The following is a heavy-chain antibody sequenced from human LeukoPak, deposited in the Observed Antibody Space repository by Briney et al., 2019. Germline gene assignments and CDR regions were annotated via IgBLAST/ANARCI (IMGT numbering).Heavy chain of an antibody. CDR2: INAGNGNT. J-gene: IGHJ4*02. Sequence: GASVKVSCKVSGYTLTELSMHWVRQAPGQRLEWMGWINAGNGNTKYSQKFQGRVTITRDTSASTAYMELSSLRSEDTAVYYCARDVVTFYDDSSGYYYWGQGTLVTVSS. D-gene: IGHD3-22*01. CDR1: GYTLTELS. CDR3: ARDVVTFYDDSSGYYY. V-gene: IGHV1-3*01.